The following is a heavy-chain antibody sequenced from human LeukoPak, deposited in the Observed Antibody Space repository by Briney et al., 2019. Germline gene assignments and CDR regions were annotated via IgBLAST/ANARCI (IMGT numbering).Heavy chain of an antibody. CDR1: GFTFSSYA. Sequence: PRGSLRLSCAASGFTFSSYAMSWVRQAPGKGLEWVSAISGSGGSTYYADSVKGRFTISRDNSKNTLYLQMNSLRAEDTAVYYCAKDRIQLRAPLDVWGQGTTVTVSS. CDR3: AKDRIQLRAPLDV. D-gene: IGHD5-18*01. V-gene: IGHV3-23*01. CDR2: ISGSGGST. J-gene: IGHJ6*02.